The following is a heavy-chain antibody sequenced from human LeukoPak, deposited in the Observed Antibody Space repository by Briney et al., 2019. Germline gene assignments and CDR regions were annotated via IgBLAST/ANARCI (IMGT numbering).Heavy chain of an antibody. Sequence: GGSLRLSCAASGFTFSNYAMSWVRQAPGKGLEWVSAIVGSGGSTYYADSVKGRFTISRDNPKNTLYLQMNSLRAEDTAVYYCAKWGDYDILTGYYDSDYWGEGTLVTVSS. D-gene: IGHD3-9*01. CDR2: IVGSGGST. CDR3: AKWGDYDILTGYYDSDY. J-gene: IGHJ4*02. CDR1: GFTFSNYA. V-gene: IGHV3-23*01.